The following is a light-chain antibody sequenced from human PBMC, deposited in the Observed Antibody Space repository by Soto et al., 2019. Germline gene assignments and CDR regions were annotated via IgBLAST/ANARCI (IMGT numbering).Light chain of an antibody. CDR2: DAS. V-gene: IGKV3-11*01. Sequence: EVVLTQSPATLSLSPGEGATLSCRASQSVSNYLAWYQQRPGQAPRLLIYDASSRATGIPARFSGSGSGTDFTLTITSLEPEDFAVYYCQRRSNWIFTFGPGTIVDIK. CDR1: QSVSNY. J-gene: IGKJ3*01. CDR3: QRRSNWIFT.